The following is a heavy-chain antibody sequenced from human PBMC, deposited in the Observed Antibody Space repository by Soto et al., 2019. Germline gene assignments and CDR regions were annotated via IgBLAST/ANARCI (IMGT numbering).Heavy chain of an antibody. CDR2: INPRAGST. D-gene: IGHD6-13*01. J-gene: IGHJ5*01. Sequence: QVQLVQSGAEVKKPGASVTVSCEASGNTFTSYYIHWVRQAPGQGLEWMGIINPRAGSTSYAQKFRGRVTMTRDTSTSTVHMELTSLRSDDTAVYYCARCIGASMSWFDSWGQGTLVTVSS. CDR1: GNTFTSYY. V-gene: IGHV1-46*03. CDR3: ARCIGASMSWFDS.